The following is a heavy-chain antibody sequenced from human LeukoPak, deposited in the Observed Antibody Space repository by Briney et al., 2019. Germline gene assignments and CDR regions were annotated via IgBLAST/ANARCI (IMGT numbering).Heavy chain of an antibody. CDR1: GYSFTNYW. CDR2: IYPGDSDT. Sequence: GESLKISCKGSGYSFTNYWIAWVRQMPGKGLEWMGIIYPGDSDTRYSPSFQGQVTISADKSISTAYLQWSSLKASDSAMYYCARRAYCGGDCYSDYWGQGTLATVSS. V-gene: IGHV5-51*01. D-gene: IGHD2-21*02. CDR3: ARRAYCGGDCYSDY. J-gene: IGHJ4*02.